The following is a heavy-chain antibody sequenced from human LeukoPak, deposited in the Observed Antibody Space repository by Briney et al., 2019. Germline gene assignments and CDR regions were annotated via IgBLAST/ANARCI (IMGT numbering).Heavy chain of an antibody. CDR3: AREVWGPEY. J-gene: IGHJ4*02. D-gene: IGHD1-14*01. V-gene: IGHV3-7*01. CDR1: GGSISSYY. CDR2: IKQDGSDK. Sequence: ETLSLTCTGSGGSISSYYWNWIRQPPGKGLEWVCNIKQDGSDKNYMDSVKGRFTISRDNTKTSVYLQMSSLRAEDTAVYYCAREVWGPEYWGQGTLVTVSS.